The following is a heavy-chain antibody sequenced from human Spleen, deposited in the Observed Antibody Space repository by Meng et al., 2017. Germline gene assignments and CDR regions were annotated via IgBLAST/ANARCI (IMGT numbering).Heavy chain of an antibody. CDR2: IYTSGST. V-gene: IGHV3-66*03. D-gene: IGHD1-26*01. Sequence: GESLKISCAASGFTFSSYSMNWVRQAPGKGLEWVSVIYTSGSTYYGDSVKGRFTISRDNSKNTLYLQLNSLRTEDTAEYYCARDSGNFYENEKYDGSFDIWGQGTMVTVSS. CDR1: GFTFSSYS. CDR3: ARDSGNFYENEKYDGSFDI. J-gene: IGHJ3*02.